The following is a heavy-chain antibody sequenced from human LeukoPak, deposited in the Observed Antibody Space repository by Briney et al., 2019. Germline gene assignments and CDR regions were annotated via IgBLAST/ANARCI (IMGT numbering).Heavy chain of an antibody. Sequence: SETLSLTCTVSGGSISSYYWSWIRQPPGKGLEWIGYIYYSGSTSYNPSLKSRVTISVDTSKNQFSLKLSSVTAADTAVYYCARARTYYDILTGQRPYYFDYWGQGTLVTVSS. CDR1: GGSISSYY. D-gene: IGHD3-9*01. CDR2: IYYSGST. J-gene: IGHJ4*02. V-gene: IGHV4-59*01. CDR3: ARARTYYDILTGQRPYYFDY.